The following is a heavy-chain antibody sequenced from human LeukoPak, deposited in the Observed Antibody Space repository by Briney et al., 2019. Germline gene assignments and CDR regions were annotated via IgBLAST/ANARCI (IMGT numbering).Heavy chain of an antibody. D-gene: IGHD5-18*01. CDR2: IYYSGST. CDR3: ARHSPQLWFP. CDR1: GGSISSSSYY. V-gene: IGHV4-39*01. Sequence: SETLSLTCTVSGGSISSSSYYWGWIRQPPGKGLEWIGSIYYSGSTYYNPSLKSRVTISVDTSKNQFSLKLSSVTAADTAVYYCARHSPQLWFPWGQGTLVTVSS. J-gene: IGHJ5*02.